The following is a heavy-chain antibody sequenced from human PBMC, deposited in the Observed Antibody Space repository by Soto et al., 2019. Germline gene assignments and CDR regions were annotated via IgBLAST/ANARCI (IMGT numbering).Heavy chain of an antibody. V-gene: IGHV3-30-3*01. Sequence: QVRLVESGGGVVQPGRSLRLSCTASGFSFSSYAMYWFRQPPGKGLEWVAVISHDGINKHYADSVKGRVTVSRDNSKHSLDLQLNSVRGEDTAMYYCARDMYSIDYFVKWFEPWGQGTLVTVSS. CDR1: GFSFSSYA. CDR2: ISHDGINK. J-gene: IGHJ5*02. D-gene: IGHD6-13*01. CDR3: ARDMYSIDYFVKWFEP.